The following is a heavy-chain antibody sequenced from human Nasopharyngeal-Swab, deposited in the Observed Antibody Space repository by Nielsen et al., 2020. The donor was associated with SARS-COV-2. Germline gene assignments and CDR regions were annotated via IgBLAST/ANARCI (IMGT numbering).Heavy chain of an antibody. CDR3: ARDSPLDTAMVTSGYYYYGMDV. CDR2: ISSSSTYT. J-gene: IGHJ6*02. D-gene: IGHD5-18*01. V-gene: IGHV3-11*05. CDR1: GFTFSDYY. Sequence: GESLQISCAASGFTFSDYYMSWFRQAPGKGLEWVSYISSSSTYTNYADSVKGRFTISRDNAKNSLYLQMNSLRAEDTAVYYCARDSPLDTAMVTSGYYYYGMDVWGQGTTVTVSS.